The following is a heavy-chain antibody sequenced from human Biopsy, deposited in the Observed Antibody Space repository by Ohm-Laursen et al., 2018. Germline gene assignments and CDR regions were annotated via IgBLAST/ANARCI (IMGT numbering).Heavy chain of an antibody. CDR3: ARDRGFYSDRTVPGYFDL. J-gene: IGHJ2*01. V-gene: IGHV4-59*01. CDR1: GDSISSYY. D-gene: IGHD3-22*01. Sequence: GTLSLTCIVSGDSISSYYWSWIRQPPGKGLEWIGYVYYTGSTDYNPSLQSRVTISVDTSKNHFSLRSRSVTPADTAIYYCARDRGFYSDRTVPGYFDLWGRGTLVTVSS. CDR2: VYYTGST.